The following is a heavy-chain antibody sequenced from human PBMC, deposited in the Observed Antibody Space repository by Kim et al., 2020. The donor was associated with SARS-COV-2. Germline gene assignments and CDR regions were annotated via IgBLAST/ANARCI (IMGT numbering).Heavy chain of an antibody. D-gene: IGHD3-22*01. J-gene: IGHJ4*02. CDR2: ISAYNGNT. V-gene: IGHV1-18*04. Sequence: ASVKVSCKASGYTFTSYGISWVRQAPGQGLEWMGWISAYNGNTNYAQKLQGRVTMTTDTSTSTAYMELRSLRSDDTAVYYCARDPYYYDSSGYIGFDYWGQGTLVTVSS. CDR3: ARDPYYYDSSGYIGFDY. CDR1: GYTFTSYG.